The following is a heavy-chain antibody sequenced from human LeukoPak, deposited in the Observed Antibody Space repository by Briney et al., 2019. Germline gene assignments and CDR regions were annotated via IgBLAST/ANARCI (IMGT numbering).Heavy chain of an antibody. J-gene: IGHJ3*02. Sequence: GGSLRLSCAASGFTFSSYAMSWVRQAPGKGLEWVSAISGSGDNTYYTDSVKGRFTISRDNSKITLYLQMNSLRAEDTAVYYCTRASSWYPDAFDIWGQGTMVTVSS. D-gene: IGHD6-13*01. CDR3: TRASSWYPDAFDI. CDR2: ISGSGDNT. V-gene: IGHV3-23*01. CDR1: GFTFSSYA.